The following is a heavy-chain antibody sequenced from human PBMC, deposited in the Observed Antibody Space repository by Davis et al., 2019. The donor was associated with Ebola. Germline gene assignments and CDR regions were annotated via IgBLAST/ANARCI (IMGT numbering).Heavy chain of an antibody. D-gene: IGHD2/OR15-2a*01. J-gene: IGHJ6*02. V-gene: IGHV1-69*13. Sequence: SVKVSCKASGGTFSSYAISWVRQAPGQGLEWMGGIIPIFGTANYAQKFQGRVTITADESTSTAYMELSSLRSDDTAVYYCARDSFLWWPYSYYGMDVWGQGTTVTVSS. CDR2: IIPIFGTA. CDR1: GGTFSSYA. CDR3: ARDSFLWWPYSYYGMDV.